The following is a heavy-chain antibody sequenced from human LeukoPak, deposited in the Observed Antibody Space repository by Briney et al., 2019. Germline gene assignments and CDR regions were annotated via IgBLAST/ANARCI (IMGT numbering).Heavy chain of an antibody. CDR1: GGSISSSSYY. J-gene: IGHJ4*02. V-gene: IGHV4-39*07. CDR3: ARTSGYSYGTTFDY. Sequence: PSETLSLTCTVSGGSISSSSYYWGWIRQPPGKGLEWIGSIYYSGSTYYNPSLKSRVTISVDTSKNQFSLKLSSVTAADTAVYYCARTSGYSYGTTFDYWGRGTLVTVSS. CDR2: IYYSGST. D-gene: IGHD5-18*01.